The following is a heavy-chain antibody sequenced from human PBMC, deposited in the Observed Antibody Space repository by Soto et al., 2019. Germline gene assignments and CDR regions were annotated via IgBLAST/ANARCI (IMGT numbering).Heavy chain of an antibody. D-gene: IGHD6-13*01. J-gene: IGHJ6*02. CDR2: VYYSDGT. CDR3: ARTESSSWSFFYYGMDV. V-gene: IGHV4-59*01. CDR1: GGSIGSYY. Sequence: SETLSLTCTVSGGSIGSYYWSWIPQPPGRGLEWIGCVYYSDGTNYNPSLKSRVTMSMDKSNNQFSLRLSSVTAADTAVYYCARTESSSWSFFYYGMDVWGQGTTVT.